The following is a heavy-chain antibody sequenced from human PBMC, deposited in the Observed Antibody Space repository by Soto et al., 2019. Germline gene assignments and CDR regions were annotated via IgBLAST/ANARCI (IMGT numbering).Heavy chain of an antibody. D-gene: IGHD2-15*01. CDR1: GGTFSSYA. CDR2: IIPIFGTA. CDR3: AREGCSAGSCYGPHSMDV. V-gene: IGHV1-69*06. J-gene: IGHJ6*02. Sequence: QVQLVQSGAEVKKPGSSVKVSCKASGGTFSSYAISWVRQAPGQGLEWMGGIIPIFGTANYAQKFQGRVTITAEKSTSTAYMELSSLRSEDTAVYYCAREGCSAGSCYGPHSMDVWGQGTTVTVSS.